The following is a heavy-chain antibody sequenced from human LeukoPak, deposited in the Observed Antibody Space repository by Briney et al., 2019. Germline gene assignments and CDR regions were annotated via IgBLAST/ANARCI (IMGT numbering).Heavy chain of an antibody. CDR2: IIPILGIA. J-gene: IGHJ6*02. Sequence: GASVKVSCKASGGTFSSYAISWVRQAPGQGLEWMGRIIPILGIANYAQKFQGRVAITADKSTSTAYMELSSLRSEDTAVYYCASCARIQRSGGSCWLGMDVWGQGTTVTVSS. V-gene: IGHV1-69*04. CDR3: ASCARIQRSGGSCWLGMDV. CDR1: GGTFSSYA. D-gene: IGHD2-15*01.